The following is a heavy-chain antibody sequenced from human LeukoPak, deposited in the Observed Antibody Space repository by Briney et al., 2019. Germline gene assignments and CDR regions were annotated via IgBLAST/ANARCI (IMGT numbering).Heavy chain of an antibody. Sequence: GGSLRLSCAASGFSFNKCGMHWVRQAPVKGLEWVAFISYDGSNKYYADSVKGRFTISRDNSKNTLYLQMNSLRAEDTAVYYCARDPRLRSGYYAAADYWGQGTLVTVSS. D-gene: IGHD3-3*01. CDR1: GFSFNKCG. J-gene: IGHJ4*02. CDR2: ISYDGSNK. V-gene: IGHV3-30*19. CDR3: ARDPRLRSGYYAAADY.